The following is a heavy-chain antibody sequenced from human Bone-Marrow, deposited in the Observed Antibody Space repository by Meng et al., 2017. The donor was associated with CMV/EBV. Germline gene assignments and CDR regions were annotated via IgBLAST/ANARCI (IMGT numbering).Heavy chain of an antibody. Sequence: ASVKVSCKASGYTFTSYGISWVRQAPGQGLEWMGWISAYNGNPNYAQKLQGRVTMTTDTSTSTAYMELRSLRSDDTAVYYCARSVTIFGVVITKFDYWGQGTLVTVSS. V-gene: IGHV1-18*01. J-gene: IGHJ4*02. CDR2: ISAYNGNP. CDR3: ARSVTIFGVVITKFDY. D-gene: IGHD3-3*01. CDR1: GYTFTSYG.